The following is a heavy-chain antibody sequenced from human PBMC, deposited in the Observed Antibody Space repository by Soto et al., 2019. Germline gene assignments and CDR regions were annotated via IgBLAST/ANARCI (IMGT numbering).Heavy chain of an antibody. D-gene: IGHD3-3*01. CDR2: IIPIFGTA. CDR3: ARNDFWSGLRYYYYGMDV. V-gene: IGHV1-69*13. J-gene: IGHJ6*02. CDR1: GGTFSSYA. Sequence: ASVKVSCKASGGTFSSYAISWVRQAPGQGLEWMGGIIPIFGTANYAQKFQGRVTITADESTSTAYMELSSLRSEDTAVYYCARNDFWSGLRYYYYGMDVWGQGTTVTVSS.